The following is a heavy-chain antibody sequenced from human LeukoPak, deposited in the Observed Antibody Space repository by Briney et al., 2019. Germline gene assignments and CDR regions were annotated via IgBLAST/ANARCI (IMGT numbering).Heavy chain of an antibody. D-gene: IGHD6-19*01. J-gene: IGHJ4*02. V-gene: IGHV1-69*05. CDR3: ARGLRDRSSGWYGYSLYFDY. CDR1: GGTFSSYA. Sequence: SVKVSCKASGGTFSSYAISWVRQAPGQGLEWMGGIIPIFGTANYAQKFQGRGTITTDESTSTAYMELSSLRSEDTAVYYCARGLRDRSSGWYGYSLYFDYWGQGTLVTVSS. CDR2: IIPIFGTA.